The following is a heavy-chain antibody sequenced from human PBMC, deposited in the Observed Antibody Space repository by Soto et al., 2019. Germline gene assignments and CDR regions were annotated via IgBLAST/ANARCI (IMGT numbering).Heavy chain of an antibody. D-gene: IGHD3-10*01. CDR3: GRDGSERYYGMDV. J-gene: IGHJ6*02. CDR2: INHSGST. V-gene: IGHV4-34*01. CDR1: GGSCGDFY. Sequence: LETQPDTNAVEGGSCGDFYWSWIRKPTGKGLEWIGEINHSGSTNYNPSLKSRVTISVGTSKNQFSLKLSSVTAADTAVYYCGRDGSERYYGMDVWGQGTTVTVS.